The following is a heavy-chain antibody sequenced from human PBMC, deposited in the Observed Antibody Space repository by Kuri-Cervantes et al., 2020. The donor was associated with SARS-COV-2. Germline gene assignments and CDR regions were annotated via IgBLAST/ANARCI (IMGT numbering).Heavy chain of an antibody. V-gene: IGHV1-69*05. D-gene: IGHD1-20*01. CDR1: GGTFSGYA. J-gene: IGHJ4*02. CDR3: AKDRGVISITGYFDY. Sequence: SVKVSCKASGGTFSGYAISWVRQAPGQGLEWMGGIIPIFGTANYAQKFQGRVTITTDESTSTAYMELSSLRSEDTAVYYCAKDRGVISITGYFDYWGQGTRVTVSS. CDR2: IIPIFGTA.